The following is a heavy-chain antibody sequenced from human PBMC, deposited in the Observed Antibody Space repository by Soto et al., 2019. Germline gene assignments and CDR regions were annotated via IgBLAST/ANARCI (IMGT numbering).Heavy chain of an antibody. D-gene: IGHD3-10*01. CDR1: GYTFTGYY. CDR2: INPNSGGT. V-gene: IGHV1-2*02. J-gene: IGHJ6*02. Sequence: GASVKVSCKASGYTFTGYYMHWVRQAPGQGLEWMGWINPNSGGTNCAQKFQGRVTMTRDTSISTAYMELSRLRSDDTAVYYCARDPRGYYYGMDVWGQGTTVTVSS. CDR3: ARDPRGYYYGMDV.